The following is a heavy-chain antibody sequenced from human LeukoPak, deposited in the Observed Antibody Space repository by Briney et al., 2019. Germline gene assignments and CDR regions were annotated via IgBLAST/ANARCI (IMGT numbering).Heavy chain of an antibody. D-gene: IGHD2-2*01. CDR2: IKQDGGAM. CDR3: ARDPSSTSSYAMDV. J-gene: IGHJ6*02. V-gene: IGHV3-7*05. Sequence: GGSLRLSCAVSGFTFSSYWMNWVRQAPGKGLEWVANIKQDGGAMYYVDSVKGRFTVSRDNAKNSLYLQMNSLRAEDTAVYYCARDPSSTSSYAMDVWGQGTTVTVSS. CDR1: GFTFSSYW.